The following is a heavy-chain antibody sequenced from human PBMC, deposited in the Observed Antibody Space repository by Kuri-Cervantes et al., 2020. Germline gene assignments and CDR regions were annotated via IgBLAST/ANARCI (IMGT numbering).Heavy chain of an antibody. J-gene: IGHJ2*01. Sequence: GESLKISCAASGFTFDDYAMNWVRQAPGKGLEWVSSISSSSSYIYYADSVKGRFTISRDNAKNSLYLQMNSLRAEDTAVYYCARVTPSGGGYFDLWGRGTLVTVSS. CDR2: ISSSSSYI. V-gene: IGHV3-21*01. CDR1: GFTFDDYA. D-gene: IGHD6-19*01. CDR3: ARVTPSGGGYFDL.